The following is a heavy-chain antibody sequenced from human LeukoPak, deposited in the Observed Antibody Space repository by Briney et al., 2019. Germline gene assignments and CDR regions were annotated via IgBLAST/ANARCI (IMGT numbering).Heavy chain of an antibody. CDR1: GYTFTSYA. J-gene: IGHJ3*02. D-gene: IGHD1-1*01. CDR2: INAGNGNT. V-gene: IGHV1-3*01. CDR3: ARGNNWNDLGAFDI. Sequence: ASVKVSCKASGYTFTSYAMHWVRQAPGQRLEWMGWINAGNGNTKYSQKFQGRVTMTRDTSTSTVYMELSSLRSEDTVVYYCARGNNWNDLGAFDIWGQGTMVTVSS.